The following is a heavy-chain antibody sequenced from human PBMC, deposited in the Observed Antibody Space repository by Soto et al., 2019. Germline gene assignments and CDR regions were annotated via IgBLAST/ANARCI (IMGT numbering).Heavy chain of an antibody. CDR3: RALLLAESFDV. CDR1: GISVNSSF. J-gene: IGHJ3*01. Sequence: VQLVESGGGLMQPGGSLRLSCEASGISVNSSFMDWVSKAPGKGLEWVSFTPRTGATLYADCARGRVIVSRNDTNNAVELRLTRLTVDDTAVYYCRALLLAESFDVWVPGTLITVSA. V-gene: IGHV3-53*01. CDR2: TPRTGAT. D-gene: IGHD3-22*01.